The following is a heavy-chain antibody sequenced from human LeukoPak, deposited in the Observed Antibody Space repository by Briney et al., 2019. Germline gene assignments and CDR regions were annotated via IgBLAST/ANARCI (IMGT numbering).Heavy chain of an antibody. J-gene: IGHJ4*02. V-gene: IGHV3-30*04. Sequence: GGSLRPSCAASGFTFSSYVMHWVRQAPGEGLEWVAIISYDGSNEYYADSVKGRFTISRDNSKNTLSLQMNSLRAEDTAVYYCARDYYDGIGYYYEDYWGQGTLVTVSS. CDR1: GFTFSSYV. D-gene: IGHD3-22*01. CDR3: ARDYYDGIGYYYEDY. CDR2: ISYDGSNE.